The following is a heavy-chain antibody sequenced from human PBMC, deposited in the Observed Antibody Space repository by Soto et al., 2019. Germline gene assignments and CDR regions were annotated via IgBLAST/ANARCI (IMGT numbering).Heavy chain of an antibody. J-gene: IGHJ4*02. D-gene: IGHD6-13*01. V-gene: IGHV3-7*02. CDR1: GFTFSSRW. Sequence: EVQLVESGGGLVQPGGSLRLSCEASGFTFSSRWMTWVRQGPGKGLEWVANIKQDENGKDYVDSVKGRFTISRDNAKNTLYRQVNSLRGEDTAVYYCATHDGPAAAGLVLDFWGQRTLVTVSS. CDR3: ATHDGPAAAGLVLDF. CDR2: IKQDENGK.